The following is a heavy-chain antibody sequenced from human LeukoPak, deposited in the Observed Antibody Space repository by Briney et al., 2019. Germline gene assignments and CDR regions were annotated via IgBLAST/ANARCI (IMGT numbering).Heavy chain of an antibody. J-gene: IGHJ5*02. V-gene: IGHV3-23*01. CDR3: AKDLRGRIAVAGYNWFDP. D-gene: IGHD6-19*01. CDR1: GFTFSSYA. CDR2: ISGSGGST. Sequence: GGSLRLSCAASGFTFSSYAMSWVRQAPGKGLEWVSAISGSGGSTYYADSVKGRFTISRDNSKNTLYLQMNSLRAEDMAVYYCAKDLRGRIAVAGYNWFDPWGQGTLVTVSS.